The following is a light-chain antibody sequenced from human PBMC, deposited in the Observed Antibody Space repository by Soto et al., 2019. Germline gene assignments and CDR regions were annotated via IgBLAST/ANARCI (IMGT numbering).Light chain of an antibody. CDR3: QQYNNWPPT. V-gene: IGKV3-15*01. CDR1: PSVSSN. J-gene: IGKJ1*01. CDR2: DAS. Sequence: EIVMTQSPATLSVSPGERATLSCRASPSVSSNLAWYQQKPGQAPRLLIYDASTRATGIPARFSGSGSGTEFTLTISSLQSEDFAVYYCQQYNNWPPTFGQGTKVEIK.